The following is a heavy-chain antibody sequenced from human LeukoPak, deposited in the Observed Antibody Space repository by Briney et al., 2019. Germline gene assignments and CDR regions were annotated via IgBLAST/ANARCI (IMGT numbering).Heavy chain of an antibody. Sequence: SVKVSCKASGYTFTGYYIHWVRQAPGQGLEWMGWLNPNSGGTNYTHKFQGRVTMTRDTSISTAYMELDRLRSDDTAVYFCAKEGVQLWRDYYYYYMDVWGKGTTVTVSS. CDR3: AKEGVQLWRDYYYYYMDV. CDR1: GYTFTGYY. V-gene: IGHV1-2*07. D-gene: IGHD3-10*01. J-gene: IGHJ6*03. CDR2: LNPNSGGT.